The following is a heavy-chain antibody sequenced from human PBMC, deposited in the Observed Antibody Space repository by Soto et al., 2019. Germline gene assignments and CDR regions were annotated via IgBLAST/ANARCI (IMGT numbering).Heavy chain of an antibody. V-gene: IGHV1-18*01. Sequence: ASVKVSCKASGYTFTSYSISWVRQAPGQGLEWMGWISAYNGNTNYAQKLQGRVTMTTDTSTSTAYMELRSLRSDDTAVYYCARHHNPIYPYGDYFDYWGQGTLVTVSS. CDR1: GYTFTSYS. CDR3: ARHHNPIYPYGDYFDY. D-gene: IGHD4-17*01. CDR2: ISAYNGNT. J-gene: IGHJ4*02.